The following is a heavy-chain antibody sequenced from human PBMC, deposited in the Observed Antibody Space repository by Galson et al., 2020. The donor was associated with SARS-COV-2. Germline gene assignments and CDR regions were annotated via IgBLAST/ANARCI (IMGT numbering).Heavy chain of an antibody. D-gene: IGHD3-9*01. J-gene: IGHJ6*02. Sequence: SETLSLNCTVSGGSISRYYWSWIRQPAGKGLEWIGRIYTTGSTNYNPSLKSRVTMSVDTSKNQFSLKLSSVTAADTAVYYCARDRDWSEGYYYYGMDVWGQGTTVTVSS. CDR3: ARDRDWSEGYYYYGMDV. V-gene: IGHV4-4*07. CDR2: IYTTGST. CDR1: GGSISRYY.